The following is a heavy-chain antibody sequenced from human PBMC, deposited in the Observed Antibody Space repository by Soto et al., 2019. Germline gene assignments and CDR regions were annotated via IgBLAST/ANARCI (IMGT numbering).Heavy chain of an antibody. J-gene: IGHJ6*02. V-gene: IGHV3-74*01. CDR2: INSDGSST. Sequence: EVQLVESGGGLVQPGGSLRLSCAASEFSFSSYWMHWVRQAPAKGMVWVSRINSDGSSTSYADSVKGRFTISRDNAKNTLYLQMNTLRAEDTAVYYCARVPPYHYYGMDVWGQGTTVTVSS. CDR1: EFSFSSYW. CDR3: ARVPPYHYYGMDV.